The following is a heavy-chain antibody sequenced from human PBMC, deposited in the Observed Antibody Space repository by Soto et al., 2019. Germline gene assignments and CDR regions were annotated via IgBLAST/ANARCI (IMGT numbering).Heavy chain of an antibody. CDR1: GYRFTAYY. CDR2: MNLDTGGT. V-gene: IGHV1-2*06. J-gene: IGHJ4*02. D-gene: IGHD5-18*01. CDR3: ARAGNFAFLGYSFAFDF. Sequence: QVQLVQSGAEVKKPGASVRVSCEASGYRFTAYYIHWVRQAPGQGLEWMGRMNLDTGGTTYAQKFQGRVTMTRDTSISTAYMEVSSLKSDDTAMYYCARAGNFAFLGYSFAFDFWGQGTLVTVSS.